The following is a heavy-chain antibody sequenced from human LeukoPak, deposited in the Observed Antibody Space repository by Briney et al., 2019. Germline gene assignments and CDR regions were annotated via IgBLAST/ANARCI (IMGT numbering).Heavy chain of an antibody. V-gene: IGHV1-2*06. Sequence: GASVKVSCKASGYTFTGFYMHWGRQAPGQGVWWMGRIYPNSGGTNYAQKFQGRVTMTRDTSISTAYMELSRLRSDDTAVYYCARDGDIVVPRGDYWGQGTLVTVSS. J-gene: IGHJ4*02. CDR1: GYTFTGFY. D-gene: IGHD2-15*01. CDR3: ARDGDIVVPRGDY. CDR2: IYPNSGGT.